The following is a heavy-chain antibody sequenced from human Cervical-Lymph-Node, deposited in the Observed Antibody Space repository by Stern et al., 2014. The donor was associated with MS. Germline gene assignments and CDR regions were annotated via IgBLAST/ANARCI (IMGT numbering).Heavy chain of an antibody. CDR1: GASITSHF. J-gene: IGHJ5*02. CDR2: IYYSGTT. Sequence: VQLVESGPGLLRPSETLSLTCNVSGASITSHFWSWIRQPPGKGLEWIGYIYYSGTTNYNASLKGRVAISIDTSKTQFSLRLSSVTAADTAVYYCARATDLWGQGTLVTVSS. V-gene: IGHV4-59*11. CDR3: ARATDL.